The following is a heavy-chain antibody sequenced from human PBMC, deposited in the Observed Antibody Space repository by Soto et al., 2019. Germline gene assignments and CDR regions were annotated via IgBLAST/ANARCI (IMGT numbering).Heavy chain of an antibody. J-gene: IGHJ3*02. CDR1: TFTFNNFN. CDR3: AKGRGLIQNDAFDI. V-gene: IGHV3-30*18. D-gene: IGHD5-12*01. Sequence: QAQLVESGGGVVQPGTSLRLSCVASTFTFNNFNMHWLRQAPGKGLDWLAVISSAGLKTYYPDSVKGRFTISRDKSTNTVSLQMSSLRTEDTAVYYCAKGRGLIQNDAFDIWGQGTMVSV. CDR2: ISSAGLKT.